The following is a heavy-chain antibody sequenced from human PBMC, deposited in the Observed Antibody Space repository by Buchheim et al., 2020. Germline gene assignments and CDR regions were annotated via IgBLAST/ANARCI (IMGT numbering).Heavy chain of an antibody. V-gene: IGHV1-46*03. Sequence: QVHLVQSGAEVKKPGASVRVSCKASGNTFSSHHVHWVRQAPGQGLEWLGIMDPGGGSTINAQNFQGRVTMTRDTSTSTVYMELSSLTSDVTAVYFCARGADSATFYPPDYWGQGTL. D-gene: IGHD1-26*01. J-gene: IGHJ4*02. CDR3: ARGADSATFYPPDY. CDR1: GNTFSSHH. CDR2: MDPGGGST.